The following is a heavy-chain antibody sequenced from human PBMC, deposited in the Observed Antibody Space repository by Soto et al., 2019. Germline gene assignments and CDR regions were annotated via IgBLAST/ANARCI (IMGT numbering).Heavy chain of an antibody. V-gene: IGHV4-31*03. CDR2: IYYSGST. CDR3: ARDSANYATGNYYYFDY. J-gene: IGHJ4*02. D-gene: IGHD1-7*01. CDR1: GGSISSSGYY. Sequence: SETLSLTCTVSGGSISSSGYYWSWIRQHPGKGLEWIGYIYYSGSTYYNPSLKSRVTISVDTSKNQFSLKLSSVTAADTAVYYCARDSANYATGNYYYFDYWGQGTLVTVSS.